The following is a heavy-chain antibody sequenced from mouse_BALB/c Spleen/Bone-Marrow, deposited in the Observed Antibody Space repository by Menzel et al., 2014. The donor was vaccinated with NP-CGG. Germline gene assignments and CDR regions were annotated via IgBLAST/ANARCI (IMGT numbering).Heavy chain of an antibody. CDR3: TREGTFFAY. V-gene: IGHV1S81*02. Sequence: QVQLQQSGAELVKPGASVKLSCKSSGYTFTSCYTYWVKQRPGQGLEWIGGINPSNGGTNFNEKFKSKATLTVDKSSSTAYMQLSSLTSEDSAVYYCTREGTFFAYWGQGTPVTVSA. J-gene: IGHJ3*01. D-gene: IGHD3-3*01. CDR2: INPSNGGT. CDR1: GYTFTSCY.